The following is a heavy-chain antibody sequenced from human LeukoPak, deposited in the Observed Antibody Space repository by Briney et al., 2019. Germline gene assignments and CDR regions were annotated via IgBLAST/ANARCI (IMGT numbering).Heavy chain of an antibody. CDR1: GYTFTGYF. V-gene: IGHV1-2*02. CDR2: INPNSSGT. CDR3: ARGRHAEFLTPDFDY. Sequence: ASVKVSRKASGYTFTGYFMHWVRQAPGQGLEWMGWINPNSSGTDYAQKFQGRVTMTRDTSISTAYMELSRLRSDDTAVYYCARGRHAEFLTPDFDYWGQGTLVTVSS. D-gene: IGHD4-23*01. J-gene: IGHJ4*02.